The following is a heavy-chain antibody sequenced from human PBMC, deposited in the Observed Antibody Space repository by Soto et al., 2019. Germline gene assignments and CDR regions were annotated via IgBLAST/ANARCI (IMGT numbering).Heavy chain of an antibody. CDR2: ISHDEVTK. V-gene: IGHV3-33*01. J-gene: IGHJ4*02. D-gene: IGHD6-19*01. CDR1: AFSFSRYG. Sequence: QVQLVESGGGVVQPGTSLRLSCAASAFSFSRYGMHWVRQAPGEGLEWVAVISHDEVTKFYADSVRGRFTISRDNSKNTLYLQMNSLTADDTAVYFCATETSGWDPYEYWGQGTLVIVSS. CDR3: ATETSGWDPYEY.